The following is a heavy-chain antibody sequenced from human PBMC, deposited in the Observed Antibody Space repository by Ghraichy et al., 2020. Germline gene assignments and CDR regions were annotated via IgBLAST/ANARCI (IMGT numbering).Heavy chain of an antibody. CDR3: ARHFRTARQVIWYFDL. J-gene: IGHJ2*01. D-gene: IGHD6-6*01. CDR1: GGSISSSSYY. CDR2: IYYSGST. V-gene: IGHV4-39*01. Sequence: SETLSLTCTVSGGSISSSSYYWGWIRQPPGKGLEWIGSIYYSGSTYYNPSLKSRVTISVDTSKNQFSLKLSSVTAADTAVYYCARHFRTARQVIWYFDLWGRGTLVTVSS.